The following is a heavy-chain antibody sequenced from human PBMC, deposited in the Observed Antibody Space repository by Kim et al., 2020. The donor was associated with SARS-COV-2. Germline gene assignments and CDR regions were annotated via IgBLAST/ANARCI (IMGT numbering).Heavy chain of an antibody. J-gene: IGHJ3*01. CDR3: ATDQGPTGTLPTT. V-gene: IGHV1-24*01. Sequence: YAQKFQGRVTMTEDTSTDTAYMELSSLRSEDTAVYYCATDQGPTGTLPTTWGQGTMVTVSS. D-gene: IGHD4-17*01.